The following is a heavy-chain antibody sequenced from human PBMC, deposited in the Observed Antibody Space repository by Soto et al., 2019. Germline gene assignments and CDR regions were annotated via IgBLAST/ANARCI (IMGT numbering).Heavy chain of an antibody. CDR2: IIPIFGTA. CDR3: ARCPFQQHVRGGWFGP. V-gene: IGHV1-69*01. J-gene: IGHJ5*02. CDR1: GGTFSSYA. D-gene: IGHD3-10*02. Sequence: QVQLVQSGAEVKKPGSSVKVSCKASGGTFSSYAISWVRQAPGQGLEWMGGIIPIFGTANYAQKFQGRVTITADESRSTGYMELSSLRSEDTAVYYCARCPFQQHVRGGWFGPWGQGTLFTVST.